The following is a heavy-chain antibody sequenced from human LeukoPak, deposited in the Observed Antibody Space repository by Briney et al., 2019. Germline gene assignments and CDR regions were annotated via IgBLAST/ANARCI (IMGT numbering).Heavy chain of an antibody. CDR2: INPNTGDT. Sequence: ASVKVSCKASGFTFNAYYIHWVRQAPGQGLEWMGWINPNTGDTNFAQKFQGRVAMTRDTSLSTAYMDLSRLTSGDTAVYYCARDWPGISLHFDLWGRGTLITVSS. V-gene: IGHV1-2*02. CDR3: ARDWPGISLHFDL. CDR1: GFTFNAYY. J-gene: IGHJ2*01. D-gene: IGHD2-15*01.